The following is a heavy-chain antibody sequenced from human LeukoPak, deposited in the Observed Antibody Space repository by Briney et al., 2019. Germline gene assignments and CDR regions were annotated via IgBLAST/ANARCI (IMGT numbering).Heavy chain of an antibody. CDR2: ISYDGSDQ. CDR1: GFTFSSYA. CDR3: AKDRVVWEQVATYGLDV. D-gene: IGHD1-26*01. Sequence: GGSLRLSCAASGFTFSSYAMHWVRQAPGKGLEWVAVISYDGSDQDYADSVKSRFTISRDNSKNTVFVEVNSVRAEDAAVYYCAKDRVVWEQVATYGLDVWGQGTTVIVSS. V-gene: IGHV3-30*04. J-gene: IGHJ6*02.